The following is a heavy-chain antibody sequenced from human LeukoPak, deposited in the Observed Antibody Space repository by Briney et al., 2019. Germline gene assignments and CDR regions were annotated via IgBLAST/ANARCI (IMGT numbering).Heavy chain of an antibody. V-gene: IGHV4-34*01. CDR3: ATSKAKIAVAVH. CDR1: GGSFSGYY. D-gene: IGHD6-19*01. Sequence: SETLSLTCAVYGGSFSGYYWSWIRQPPGKGLEWIGEINHSGSTYYNPSLKSRVTISVDTSKNQFSLKLSSVTAADTAVYYCATSKAKIAVAVHWGQGTLVTVSS. J-gene: IGHJ4*02. CDR2: INHSGST.